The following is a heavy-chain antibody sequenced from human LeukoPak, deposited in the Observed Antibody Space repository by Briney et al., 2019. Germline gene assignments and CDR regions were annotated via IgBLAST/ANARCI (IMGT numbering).Heavy chain of an antibody. CDR3: ARVTGDYEEDWYFDL. CDR1: GGSISSGGYY. J-gene: IGHJ2*01. CDR2: IYHSGST. D-gene: IGHD4-17*01. Sequence: SQTLSLTCTVSGGSISSGGYYWSWIRQPPGKGLEWIGYIYHSGSTYYNPSLESRVTFSVDRSKDQFSLTLSSVTAADTAVYYCARVTGDYEEDWYFDLWGRGTLVTVSS. V-gene: IGHV4-30-2*01.